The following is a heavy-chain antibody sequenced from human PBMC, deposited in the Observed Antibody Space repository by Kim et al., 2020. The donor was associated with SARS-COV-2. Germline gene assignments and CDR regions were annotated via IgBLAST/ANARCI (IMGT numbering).Heavy chain of an antibody. J-gene: IGHJ3*02. CDR2: ISYDGSNK. V-gene: IGHV3-30*04. CDR3: ARQYYYDSSGSPPRLLRGGDFDI. Sequence: GGSLRLSCAASGFTFSSYAMHWVRQAPGKGLEWVAVISYDGSNKYYADSVKGRFTISRDNSKNTLYLQMNSLRAEDTAVYYCARQYYYDSSGSPPRLLRGGDFDIWGQGTMVTVSS. D-gene: IGHD3-22*01. CDR1: GFTFSSYA.